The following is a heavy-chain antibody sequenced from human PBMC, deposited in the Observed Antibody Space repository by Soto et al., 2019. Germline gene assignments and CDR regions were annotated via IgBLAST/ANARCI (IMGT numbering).Heavy chain of an antibody. Sequence: QVQLQESGPGLVKPSQTLSLTCTVSGDSINRDDYYWSWIRQTPGKGLEWIGYILYSGTTHYNPSLKRRVIISPDTSKNQFSLNLTSVTAAYTAGDYCARDGGRLYYGMDVWGQGTTVTVSS. J-gene: IGHJ6*02. V-gene: IGHV4-30-4*01. CDR1: GDSINRDDYY. D-gene: IGHD1-26*01. CDR2: ILYSGTT. CDR3: ARDGGRLYYGMDV.